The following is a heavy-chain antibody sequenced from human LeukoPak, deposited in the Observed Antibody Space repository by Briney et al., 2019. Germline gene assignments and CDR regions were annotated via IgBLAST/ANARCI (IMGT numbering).Heavy chain of an antibody. J-gene: IGHJ4*02. CDR2: IKQDGSEK. CDR3: ARAYDFWSGYHPGY. D-gene: IGHD3-3*01. V-gene: IGHV3-7*03. CDR1: GFTFSSYW. Sequence: EGSLRLSCAASGFTFSSYWMSWVRQAPGKGLEWVANIKQDGSEKYYVDSVKGRFTISRDNAKNSLYLQMNSLRAEDTAVYYCARAYDFWSGYHPGYWGQGTLVTVSS.